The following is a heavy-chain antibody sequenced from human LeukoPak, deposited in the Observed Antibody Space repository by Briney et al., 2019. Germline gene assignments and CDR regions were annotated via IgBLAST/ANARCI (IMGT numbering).Heavy chain of an antibody. D-gene: IGHD6-19*01. V-gene: IGHV3-21*01. J-gene: IGHJ4*02. CDR1: GFTFSSYS. CDR2: ISSSSSYI. CDR3: ARDWVRYSSGWYPGY. Sequence: PGGSLRLSCAASGFTFSSYSMNWVRQAPGKGLEWVSSISSSSSYIYYADSVKGRFTISRDNAKNSLYLQMNSLRAEDTAVYYCARDWVRYSSGWYPGYWGQGTLVTVSS.